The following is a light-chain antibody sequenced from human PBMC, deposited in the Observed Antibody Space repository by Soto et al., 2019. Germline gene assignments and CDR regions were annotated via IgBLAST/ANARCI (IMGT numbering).Light chain of an antibody. V-gene: IGLV1-44*01. CDR2: SNN. Sequence: QSVLTQPPSASGTPGQRVTISCSGSSSNIGSNIVSWYQQLPGTAPKLLMYSNNQRPSGVPDRFSGSKSGTSASLAISGLQSEDEADYYCATWDDGLKGDVFGTGTKLTVL. J-gene: IGLJ1*01. CDR1: SSNIGSNI. CDR3: ATWDDGLKGDV.